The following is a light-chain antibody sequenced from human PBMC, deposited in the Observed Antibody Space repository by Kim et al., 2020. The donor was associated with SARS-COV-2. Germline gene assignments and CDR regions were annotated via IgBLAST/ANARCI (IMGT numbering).Light chain of an antibody. CDR3: QVWDSSSDHVV. Sequence: APRNTAKITCGGTNIGSKSVLWYQRKPGQAPGLVIYYDSDRPSGIPERFSGSNSGNTATLTISRVEAGDEADYYCQVWDSSSDHVVFGGGTQLTVL. V-gene: IGLV3-21*04. CDR2: YDS. CDR1: NIGSKS. J-gene: IGLJ2*01.